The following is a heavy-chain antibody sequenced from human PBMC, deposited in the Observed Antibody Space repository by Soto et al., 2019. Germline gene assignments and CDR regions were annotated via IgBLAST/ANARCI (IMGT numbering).Heavy chain of an antibody. V-gene: IGHV1-69*13. D-gene: IGHD2-15*01. CDR1: GCTLSSYD. CDR2: IIANCGTA. Sequence: SVKVSCKASGCTLSSYDISWVRQAPGQGLEWMGGIIANCGTANYAQKFQGRVTMTADESTSTAYVELRSLRSEDTAVNYCARVACSGVRCWRYHFDYWGQGTLVTVSS. J-gene: IGHJ4*02. CDR3: ARVACSGVRCWRYHFDY.